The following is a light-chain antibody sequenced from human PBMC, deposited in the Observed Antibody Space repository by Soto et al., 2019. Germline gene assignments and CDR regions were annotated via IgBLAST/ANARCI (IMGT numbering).Light chain of an antibody. Sequence: ELLLTQSPATLSLSPGEVASLSFLSSQSVGTCMAWYQHKPGQPPRLLIYDASKRATGVPARSSGSGSGTNFTFTISSLEPADFALYFCQLRSSWPPYTFAQGTKVDIK. CDR3: QLRSSWPPYT. J-gene: IGKJ2*01. CDR1: QSVGTC. V-gene: IGKV3-11*01. CDR2: DAS.